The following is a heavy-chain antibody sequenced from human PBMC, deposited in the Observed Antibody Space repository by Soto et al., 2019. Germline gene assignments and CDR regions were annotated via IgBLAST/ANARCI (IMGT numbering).Heavy chain of an antibody. J-gene: IGHJ4*02. Sequence: SETLSLTCAVSGGSFTSNNWWTWVRQPPGQGLEWIGEVYRTGSTNYNPSLKSRVTISLDKSENQFSLKVTSLTAADTAVYYCASRDPGTSVDYWGQGTLVTVSS. CDR3: ASRDPGTSVDY. CDR2: VYRTGST. CDR1: GGSFTSNNW. D-gene: IGHD1-7*01. V-gene: IGHV4-4*02.